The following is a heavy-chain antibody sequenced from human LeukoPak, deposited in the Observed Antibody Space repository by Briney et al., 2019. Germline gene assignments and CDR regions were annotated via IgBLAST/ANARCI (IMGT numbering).Heavy chain of an antibody. D-gene: IGHD3-10*01. CDR2: IIPIFTTA. V-gene: IGHV1-69*13. CDR1: GGTFSSYA. J-gene: IGHJ4*02. CDR3: ARVEGSGSYTSHYFDY. Sequence: GASVKVSCKASGGTFSSYAISWVRQAPGQGLEWMGGIIPIFTTASHAQKFQGRVTITADESTSPAYMELSSLRSEDTAVYYCARVEGSGSYTSHYFDYWGQGTLVTVSS.